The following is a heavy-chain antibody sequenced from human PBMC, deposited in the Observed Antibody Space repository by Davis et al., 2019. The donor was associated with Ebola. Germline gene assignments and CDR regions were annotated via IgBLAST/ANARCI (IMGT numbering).Heavy chain of an antibody. CDR1: GFTFSSYW. Sequence: AGSLSLSCAASGFTFSSYWMSWVRQAPGKGLEWVANIKQDGSEKYYVDSVKGRFTISRDNAKNSLYLQMNSLRAEDTAVYYCARDPPVYDFWSGYYIYWGQGTLVTVSS. J-gene: IGHJ4*02. V-gene: IGHV3-7*01. CDR3: ARDPPVYDFWSGYYIY. CDR2: IKQDGSEK. D-gene: IGHD3-3*01.